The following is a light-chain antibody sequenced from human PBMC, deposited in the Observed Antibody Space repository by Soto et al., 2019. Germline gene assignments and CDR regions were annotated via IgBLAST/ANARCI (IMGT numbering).Light chain of an antibody. Sequence: QSVLIQPASVSGSPGQSITISCTGTHSDVGGFDYVSWFQQYPGRAPKLLIFDVRDRPSGVSNRFYGPKSGATASLTISGLQADDEADYYCVSYTSRTNLVVFGTGTQLTVL. CDR3: VSYTSRTNLVV. V-gene: IGLV2-14*03. J-gene: IGLJ2*01. CDR2: DVR. CDR1: HSDVGGFDY.